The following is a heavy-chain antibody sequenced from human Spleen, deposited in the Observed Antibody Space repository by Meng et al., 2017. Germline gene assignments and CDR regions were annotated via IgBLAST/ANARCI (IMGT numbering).Heavy chain of an antibody. CDR2: ISAYNGNT. CDR1: RYTITGYY. J-gene: IGHJ3*02. V-gene: IGHV1-18*04. D-gene: IGHD6-13*01. CDR3: ARVLVKSSSRGNAFDI. Sequence: ASVKVSCKPSRYTITGYYMHWVRQAPGQGLEWMGWISAYNGNTNYAQKLQGRVTMTTDTSTSTAYMELRSLRSDDTAVYYCARVLVKSSSRGNAFDIWGQGTMVTVSS.